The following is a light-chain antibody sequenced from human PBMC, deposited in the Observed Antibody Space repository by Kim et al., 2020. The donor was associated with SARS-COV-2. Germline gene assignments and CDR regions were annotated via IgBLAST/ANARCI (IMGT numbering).Light chain of an antibody. J-gene: IGLJ1*01. V-gene: IGLV1-47*01. CDR1: SSNIGSHS. CDR2: RND. Sequence: QSALTQPPSASGTPGQRVTISCSGSSSNIGSHSVYWYQQFPGTAPKLLIYRNDQRPSGVPDRFSGSKSGTSASLAISGLRSADEADYYCAARDDSLSGYVFGAGTKVTVL. CDR3: AARDDSLSGYV.